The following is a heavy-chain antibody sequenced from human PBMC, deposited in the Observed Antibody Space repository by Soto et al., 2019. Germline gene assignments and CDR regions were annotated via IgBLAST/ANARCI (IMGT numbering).Heavy chain of an antibody. CDR1: GYTFTDYA. Sequence: QVQLVQSGAEVKKPGASVKVSCKASGYTFTDYAMHWERQAPGQRLEWMGWINAGKGNTKYSQKFQGRVTITRDTSASTAYMELSSLTSEATAVYYCAREGCTGGGCPVNYWGRGTLVTFAA. D-gene: IGHD2-8*02. CDR3: AREGCTGGGCPVNY. V-gene: IGHV1-3*01. CDR2: INAGKGNT. J-gene: IGHJ4*02.